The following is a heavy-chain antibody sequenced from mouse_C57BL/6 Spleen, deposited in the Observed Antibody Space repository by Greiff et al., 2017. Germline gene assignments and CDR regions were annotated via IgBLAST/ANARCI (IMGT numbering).Heavy chain of an antibody. CDR2: IYPGSGST. CDR1: GYTFTSYW. CDR3: ARDEYYSNCGGYFDV. J-gene: IGHJ1*03. Sequence: QVHVKQPGAELVKPGASVKMSCKASGYTFTSYWITWVKQRPGQGLEWIGDIYPGSGSTNYNEKFKSRATLTGDKSSSTAYMQLSSLTSEDSAVYYCARDEYYSNCGGYFDVWGTGTTVTVSS. D-gene: IGHD2-5*01. V-gene: IGHV1-55*01.